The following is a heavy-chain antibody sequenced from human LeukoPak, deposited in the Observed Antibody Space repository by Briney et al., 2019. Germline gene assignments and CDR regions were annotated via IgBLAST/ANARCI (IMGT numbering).Heavy chain of an antibody. CDR2: IKSKTDGGTT. Sequence: GGSLRLSCAASGSTFSSYWMHWVRHAPGKGLEWVGRIKSKTDGGTTDYAAPVKGRFTISRDDSKNTLYLQMNSLKTEDTAVYYCTTLYSYGHDGGYWGQGTLVTVSS. V-gene: IGHV3-15*01. CDR1: GSTFSSYW. D-gene: IGHD5-18*01. CDR3: TTLYSYGHDGGY. J-gene: IGHJ4*02.